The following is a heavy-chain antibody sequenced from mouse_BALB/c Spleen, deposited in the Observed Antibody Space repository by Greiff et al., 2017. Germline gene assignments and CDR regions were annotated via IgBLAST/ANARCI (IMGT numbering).Heavy chain of an antibody. D-gene: IGHD1-1*01. V-gene: IGHV2-2*02. CDR1: GFSLTSYG. J-gene: IGHJ4*01. CDR3: ARNGFYYGSPLPMDY. CDR2: IWSGGST. Sequence: VQLQESGPGLVQPSQSLSITCTVSGFSLTSYGVHWVRQSPGKGLEWLGVIWSGGSTDYNAAFISRLSISKDNSKSQVFFKMNSLQANDTAIYYCARNGFYYGSPLPMDYWGQGTSVTVSS.